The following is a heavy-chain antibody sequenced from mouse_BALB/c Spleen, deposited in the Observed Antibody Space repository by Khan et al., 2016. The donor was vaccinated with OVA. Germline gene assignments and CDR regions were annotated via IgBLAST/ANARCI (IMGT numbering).Heavy chain of an antibody. CDR2: IWTGGRT. CDR1: GISLTNYG. D-gene: IGHD2-4*01. CDR3: ARSYDYDVGGFTY. V-gene: IGHV2-9*02. J-gene: IGHJ3*01. Sequence: QVQLKESGPGLVAPSLSLSITCTVSGISLTNYGVHWIRQPPGKGLEWLGVIWTGGRTNYNSALMSRLSISKDNSKSQVFLKMNSLQTDDTAIYYCARSYDYDVGGFTYWGQGTLVTVSA.